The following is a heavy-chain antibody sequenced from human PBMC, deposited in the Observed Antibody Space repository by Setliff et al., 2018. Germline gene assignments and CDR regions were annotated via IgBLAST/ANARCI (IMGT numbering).Heavy chain of an antibody. D-gene: IGHD4-17*01. J-gene: IGHJ5*02. CDR2: INQDGSGK. CDR1: GFTFSSFW. CDR3: ARDPNGDYVGAFDP. Sequence: GGSLRLSCAASGFTFSSFWMSWVRQSPGKGLEWVANINQDGSGKYYVDSVKGRFTISRDNSRNTLSLQMNSLRAEDTASYYCARDPNGDYVGAFDPWGQGIVVTVSS. V-gene: IGHV3-7*03.